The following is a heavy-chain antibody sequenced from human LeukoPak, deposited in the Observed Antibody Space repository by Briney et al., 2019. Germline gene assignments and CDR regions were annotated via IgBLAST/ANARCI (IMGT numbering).Heavy chain of an antibody. CDR2: ISTSSIYI. CDR3: AELGITMIGGV. J-gene: IGHJ6*04. D-gene: IGHD3-10*02. V-gene: IGHV3-21*01. Sequence: GGSLRLSCAASGFTFSSYTMNWVRQAPGKGLEWVSSISTSSIYIYYTDSLKGRFTISRDNAKNSLYLQMNSLRAEDTAVYYCAELGITMIGGVWGKGTTVTISS. CDR1: GFTFSSYT.